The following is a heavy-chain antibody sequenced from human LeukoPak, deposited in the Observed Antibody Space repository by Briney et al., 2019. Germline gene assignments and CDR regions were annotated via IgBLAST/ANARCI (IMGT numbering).Heavy chain of an antibody. CDR2: INLSGST. D-gene: IGHD3-3*01. V-gene: IGHV4-34*01. Sequence: SETLSLTCAVSGGSFSGYYWSWIRQPPGKGLEWVGEINLSGSTNYNTHLTSRVTISVETSKTQFSLNLSYVTAADTAVYYCARGGLRFLEWSIDYWGQGTLVTVSS. CDR1: GGSFSGYY. J-gene: IGHJ4*02. CDR3: ARGGLRFLEWSIDY.